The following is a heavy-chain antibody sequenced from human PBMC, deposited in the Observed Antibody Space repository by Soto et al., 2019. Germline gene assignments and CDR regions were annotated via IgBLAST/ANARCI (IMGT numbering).Heavy chain of an antibody. CDR2: IYYSGST. V-gene: IGHV4-31*03. CDR3: ARRYGASFDY. CDR1: GGSISSGGYY. Sequence: PSETLSLTCTVSGGSISSGGYYWTWIRQHPGKGLEWIGNIYYSGSTYYNPSLKSRVTISADTSKNQFSLKLSSVTAADTAVYYCARRYGASFDYWGQGTLVTVSS. D-gene: IGHD4-17*01. J-gene: IGHJ4*02.